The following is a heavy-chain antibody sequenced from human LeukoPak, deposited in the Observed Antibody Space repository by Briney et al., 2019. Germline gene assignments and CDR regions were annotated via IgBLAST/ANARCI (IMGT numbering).Heavy chain of an antibody. CDR1: GFTFDDYG. D-gene: IGHD6-19*01. Sequence: GGSLTLSCAASGFTFDDYGLSWVRQAPGKGLEWVSTINWNGGSTGYADSVKGRFTISRDNAKNSVYLQMNSLRAENTVLYYCARVSDISVAAYFDYWGQGTLVTVSS. J-gene: IGHJ4*02. V-gene: IGHV3-20*04. CDR3: ARVSDISVAAYFDY. CDR2: INWNGGST.